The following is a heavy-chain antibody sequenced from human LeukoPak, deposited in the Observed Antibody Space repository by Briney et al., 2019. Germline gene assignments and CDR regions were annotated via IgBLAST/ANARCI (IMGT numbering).Heavy chain of an antibody. CDR1: GGSFSGYY. Sequence: SETLSLTCAVYGGSFSGYYWSWIRQPPGKGLEWIGEINHSGSTNYNPSLKSRVTISVDTSKNQFSLKLSSVTAADTAVYYCARGRRLSLTVVVVAATGNYFDYWGQGTLVTVSS. CDR3: ARGRRLSLTVVVVAATGNYFDY. CDR2: INHSGST. V-gene: IGHV4-34*01. D-gene: IGHD2-15*01. J-gene: IGHJ4*02.